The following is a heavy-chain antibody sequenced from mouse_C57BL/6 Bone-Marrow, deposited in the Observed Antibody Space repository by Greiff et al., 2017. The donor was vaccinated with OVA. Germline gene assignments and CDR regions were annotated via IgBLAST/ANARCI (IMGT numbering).Heavy chain of an antibody. Sequence: QVQLQPSGAELARPGASVKLSCKASGYTFTSYGISWVKQRTGQGLEWIGEIYPRSGNTYYNEKFKGKATLTADKSSSTAYMELRSLTSEDSAVYFCARQLRLRRFAYWGQGTLVTVSA. V-gene: IGHV1-81*01. CDR3: ARQLRLRRFAY. CDR2: IYPRSGNT. CDR1: GYTFTSYG. D-gene: IGHD3-2*02. J-gene: IGHJ3*01.